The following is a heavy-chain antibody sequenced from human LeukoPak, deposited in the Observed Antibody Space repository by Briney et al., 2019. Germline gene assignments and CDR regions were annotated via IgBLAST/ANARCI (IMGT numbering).Heavy chain of an antibody. Sequence: ASVKVSCKASGGTFSSYAISWVRQAPGQGLEWMGGIIPIFGTANYAQKFQGRVTITADESTSTAYMELSSLRSEDTAVYYCASGNRIAVAGQYYYGMDVWGQGTAVTVSS. CDR3: ASGNRIAVAGQYYYGMDV. J-gene: IGHJ6*02. CDR2: IIPIFGTA. D-gene: IGHD6-19*01. CDR1: GGTFSSYA. V-gene: IGHV1-69*13.